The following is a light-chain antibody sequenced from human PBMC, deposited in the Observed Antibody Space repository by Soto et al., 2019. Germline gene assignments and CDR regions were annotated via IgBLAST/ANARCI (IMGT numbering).Light chain of an antibody. Sequence: QSALTQPASVSGSPGQSITISCTGTSSDVGGYNYVSWYQQHPGKAPKVVIYEVSNRPSWSSNRFSGSKSGNTASLTISGLQAEDEADYYCSSYTSSSTLVFGGGTKLTVL. J-gene: IGLJ2*01. CDR3: SSYTSSSTLV. CDR1: SSDVGGYNY. CDR2: EVS. V-gene: IGLV2-14*01.